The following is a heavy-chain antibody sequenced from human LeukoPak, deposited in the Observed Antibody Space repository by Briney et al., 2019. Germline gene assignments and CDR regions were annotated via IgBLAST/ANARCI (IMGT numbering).Heavy chain of an antibody. Sequence: SSETLSLTCTVSGGSISSSSYYWGWIRQPPGKGLEWIGSIYHSGSTYYNLSLKSRVTISVDTSKNQFSLKLSSVTAADTAVYYCARESPRDYFDYWGQGTLVTVSS. CDR3: ARESPRDYFDY. V-gene: IGHV4-39*07. CDR2: IYHSGST. J-gene: IGHJ4*02. CDR1: GGSISSSSYY.